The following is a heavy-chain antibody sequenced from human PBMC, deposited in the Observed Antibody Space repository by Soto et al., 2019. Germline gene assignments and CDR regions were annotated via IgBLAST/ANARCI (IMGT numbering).Heavy chain of an antibody. D-gene: IGHD2-8*01. CDR2: INHGGNT. CDR3: ARQEVPQWFTKGYYGMDV. V-gene: IGHV4-34*01. CDR1: GGSFSGYY. Sequence: QVQLQQWGAGLSKPSEPLSLTCAVYGGSFSGYYWTWIRQPPGKGWEWIGEINHGGNTNYNPSPKSRVTISVDTSKNQFSLKLTSVTAADTAVYYCARQEVPQWFTKGYYGMDVWDQGTTVTVSS. J-gene: IGHJ6*02.